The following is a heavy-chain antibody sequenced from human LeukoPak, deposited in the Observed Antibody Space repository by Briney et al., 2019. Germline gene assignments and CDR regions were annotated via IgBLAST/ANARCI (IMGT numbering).Heavy chain of an antibody. CDR3: ARQTTVDAFDI. CDR2: ISGSGGST. Sequence: PGGSLRLSCAASGFTFSSYAMSWVRQAPGKGLEWVSAISGSGGSTYYADSVRGRFTISRDNAKNSLYLQMNSLRAEDTAVYYCARQTTVDAFDIWGQGTMVTVSS. V-gene: IGHV3-23*01. J-gene: IGHJ3*02. D-gene: IGHD4-17*01. CDR1: GFTFSSYA.